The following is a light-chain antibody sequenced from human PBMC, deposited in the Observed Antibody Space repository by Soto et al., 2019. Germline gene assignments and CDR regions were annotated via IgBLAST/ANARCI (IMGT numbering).Light chain of an antibody. J-gene: IGKJ1*01. CDR1: QSTSSW. V-gene: IGKV1-5*01. Sequence: DIQMTQSPSTLSASVGDRVTITCRASQSTSSWLAWYQQKPGKVPKLLIYDASSLESGVPSRFSGGGSGTEFTLTISSLQPDDFATYYCQQYDSYPWTFGQGTKVEIK. CDR2: DAS. CDR3: QQYDSYPWT.